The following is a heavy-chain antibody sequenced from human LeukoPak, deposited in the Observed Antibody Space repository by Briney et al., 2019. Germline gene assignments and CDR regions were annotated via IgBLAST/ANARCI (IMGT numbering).Heavy chain of an antibody. CDR3: ARQYDYGFWFDP. D-gene: IGHD4-17*01. CDR2: IYHSGST. Sequence: SETLSLTCAVSGYSISSGYYWGWIRQPPGKGLEWIGSIYHSGSTYYNPSLKSRVTISVDTSKNQFSLKLSSVAAADTAVYYCARQYDYGFWFDPWGQGTLVTVSS. CDR1: GYSISSGYY. J-gene: IGHJ5*02. V-gene: IGHV4-38-2*01.